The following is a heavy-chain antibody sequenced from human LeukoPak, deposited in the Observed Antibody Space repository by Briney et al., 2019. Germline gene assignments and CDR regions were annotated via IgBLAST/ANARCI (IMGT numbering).Heavy chain of an antibody. Sequence: GGSLRLSCAASGFTFSSYWMSWVRQAPGKGLEWVANIKQDGSEKYYVDSVKGRFTISRDNAKNSLYLQMNSLRAEDTAVYYCAREWSSSGWYNGDDAFDIWGQGTMVTVSS. V-gene: IGHV3-7*01. D-gene: IGHD6-19*01. CDR1: GFTFSSYW. J-gene: IGHJ3*02. CDR3: AREWSSSGWYNGDDAFDI. CDR2: IKQDGSEK.